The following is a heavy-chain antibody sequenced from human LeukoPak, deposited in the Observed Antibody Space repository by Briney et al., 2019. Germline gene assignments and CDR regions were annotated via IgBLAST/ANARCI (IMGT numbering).Heavy chain of an antibody. J-gene: IGHJ4*02. Sequence: SVKVSCKASGCTFSNYAISWVGQAPGQGLEWMGGIIPIFGTANYAQKFQGRVTITADESTSTAYMELSSLRSEDTAVYYCASDGPMLTGDSSYFDYWGQGTLVTVSS. CDR3: ASDGPMLTGDSSYFDY. D-gene: IGHD3-9*01. V-gene: IGHV1-69*01. CDR2: IIPIFGTA. CDR1: GCTFSNYA.